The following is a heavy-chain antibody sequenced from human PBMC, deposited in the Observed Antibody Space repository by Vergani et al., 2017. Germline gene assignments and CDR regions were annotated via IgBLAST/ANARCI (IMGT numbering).Heavy chain of an antibody. V-gene: IGHV4-61*02. D-gene: IGHD1-1*01. J-gene: IGHJ3*02. CDR3: ARWNRDAFDI. CDR1: GASITSGSFY. CDR2: IHASGTK. Sequence: QVHLNEAGPGLVKPSQTLSLTCTVSGASITSGSFYWSWIRQPAGKGLEWIGRIHASGTKNYNPSLRSRVTLSVDTSKNQLSLKMISMTAADTAVYYCARWNRDAFDIWGQGTMVTVSS.